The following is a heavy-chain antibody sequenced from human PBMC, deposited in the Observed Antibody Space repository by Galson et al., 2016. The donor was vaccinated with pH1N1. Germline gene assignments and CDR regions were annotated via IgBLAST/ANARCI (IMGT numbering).Heavy chain of an antibody. V-gene: IGHV3-33*06. Sequence: SLRLSCAASGFSFSSYGMHWVRQAPGKGLEWVARIWYDGSVTYHADSVMGRFTISRDNSKNTLYLQTNSLRAEDTAVYYCAKERHGDYALLYGMDVWGQGTTVIVSS. CDR2: IWYDGSVT. CDR3: AKERHGDYALLYGMDV. D-gene: IGHD4-17*01. CDR1: GFSFSSYG. J-gene: IGHJ6*02.